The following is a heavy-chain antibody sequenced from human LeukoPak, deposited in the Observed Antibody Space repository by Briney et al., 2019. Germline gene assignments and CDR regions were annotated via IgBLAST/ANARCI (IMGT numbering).Heavy chain of an antibody. J-gene: IGHJ4*02. V-gene: IGHV3-21*01. D-gene: IGHD5-18*01. CDR3: ARAFGYSYGTDY. CDR1: GFTFSSYS. Sequence: GSLRLSCAASGFTFSSYSMNWVRQAPGKGLEWVSSISSSSSYIYYADSVKGRFTISRDNAKNSLYLQMNSLGAEDTAVYYCARAFGYSYGTDYWGQGTLVTVSS. CDR2: ISSSSSYI.